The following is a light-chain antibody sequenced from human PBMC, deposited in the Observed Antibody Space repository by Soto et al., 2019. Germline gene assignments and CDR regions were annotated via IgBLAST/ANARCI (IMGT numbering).Light chain of an antibody. V-gene: IGLV2-14*03. CDR3: SAYSRGSTLLL. Sequence: SALTQPASVSGSPGQSITISCTGSIRDVGGYDYVSWYQQHPGKVPKLIIYGVNIRPSGVSNRFSGSKSGNTASLTISGLQAEDEADYYCSAYSRGSTLLLFGGGTKLTVL. CDR1: IRDVGGYDY. J-gene: IGLJ3*02. CDR2: GVN.